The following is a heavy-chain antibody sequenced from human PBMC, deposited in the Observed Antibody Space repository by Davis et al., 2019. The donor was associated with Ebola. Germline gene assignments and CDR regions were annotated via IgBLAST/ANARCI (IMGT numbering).Heavy chain of an antibody. CDR1: GFTFSSYE. CDR3: AREGYCSSTSCYADYYYGMDV. CDR2: ISSSGSTI. D-gene: IGHD2-2*01. J-gene: IGHJ6*02. V-gene: IGHV3-48*03. Sequence: PGGSLRLSCAASGFTFSSYEMNWVRQAPGKGLEWVSYISSSGSTIYYADSVKGRFTISRDNAKNSLYLQMNSLRAEDTAVYYCAREGYCSSTSCYADYYYGMDVWGQGTTVTVSS.